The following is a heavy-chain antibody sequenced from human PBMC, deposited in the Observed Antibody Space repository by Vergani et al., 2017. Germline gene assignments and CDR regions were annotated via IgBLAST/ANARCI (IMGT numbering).Heavy chain of an antibody. CDR1: GGSITSCSFY. CDR2: IHSSGTT. CDR3: GRGSWASELRGVCWFDT. J-gene: IGHJ5*02. Sequence: QVQLHESGPGLVKPSQTLSLPCTVSGGSITSCSFYWSWLRPPAGKGLEWIGRIHSSGTTNYNPSLKSRVTLSVDTSKNQLSLRMTSVTAADTAVYYCGRGSWASELRGVCWFDTWGQGTLVSVSS. D-gene: IGHD1-26*01. V-gene: IGHV4-61*02.